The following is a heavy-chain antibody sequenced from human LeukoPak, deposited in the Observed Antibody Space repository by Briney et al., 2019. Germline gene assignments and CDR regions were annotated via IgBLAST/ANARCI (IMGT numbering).Heavy chain of an antibody. Sequence: GGSLRLSCATSGFTFSSCSLNWVREAPGKVLEWVSSISSSSSYIFYADSVKGRVTISRDNAKNSLYLQMNSLRAEDTAVYYCARGTTGTVYEGYFDYWGQGTLVTVSS. V-gene: IGHV3-21*01. J-gene: IGHJ4*02. CDR2: ISSSSSYI. CDR1: GFTFSSCS. CDR3: ARGTTGTVYEGYFDY. D-gene: IGHD1-1*01.